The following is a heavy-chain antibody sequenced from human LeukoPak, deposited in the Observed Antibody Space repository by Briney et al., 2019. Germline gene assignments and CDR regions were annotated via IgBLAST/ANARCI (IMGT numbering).Heavy chain of an antibody. D-gene: IGHD3-22*01. CDR2: ISSSSSTI. Sequence: KTWGSLSLTCTVSGFSISGDYWSWVRQAPGRGLEWVSFISSSSSTILYADSVKGRFTIPSDNDKNSLYLQMNIQRDEATVVYYCAREDYYDRRSYFHRWGQGTLVTVSS. CDR3: AREDYYDRRSYFHR. V-gene: IGHV3-11*01. CDR1: GFSISGDY. J-gene: IGHJ1*01.